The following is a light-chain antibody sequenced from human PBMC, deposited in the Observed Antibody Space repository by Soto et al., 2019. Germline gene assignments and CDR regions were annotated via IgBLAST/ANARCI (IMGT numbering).Light chain of an antibody. Sequence: EVVLTQSPVTLSLSPVERATLSCRASQSFRGLLAWYQQKPGQAPRLLTYDAYNRATGIPPRFSGSGSGTDFTLTISSLEPEDSAVYYCQQRHMWPITFGQGTRLEI. J-gene: IGKJ5*01. V-gene: IGKV3-11*01. CDR1: QSFRGL. CDR3: QQRHMWPIT. CDR2: DAY.